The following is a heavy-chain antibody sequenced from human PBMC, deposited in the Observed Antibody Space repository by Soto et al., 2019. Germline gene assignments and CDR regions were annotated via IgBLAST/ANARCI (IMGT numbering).Heavy chain of an antibody. CDR3: AVFEASGPLDF. D-gene: IGHD3-10*01. CDR1: GFTFSTYN. Sequence: LPCAASGFTFSTYNMYWVRQAPGKGLEWVSFINSNSRTTQYADPVKGRFTISRDNAKNSLYLQMNSLRDEDTAVYYCAVFEASGPLDFWGQGTTVTVSS. V-gene: IGHV3-48*02. J-gene: IGHJ6*02. CDR2: INSNSRTT.